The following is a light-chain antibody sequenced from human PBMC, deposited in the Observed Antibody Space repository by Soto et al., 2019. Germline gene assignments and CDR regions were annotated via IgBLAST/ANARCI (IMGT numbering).Light chain of an antibody. Sequence: QSALTQPASVSGSPGQSITISCTGTSSDVGGYNYVSWYQQHPGKAPKLMIYDVSNRPSGVSNRFSGSKSGNTASLTISGLQAEDEADYYCGSYKSSSTLGVFGTGTKLTVL. CDR3: GSYKSSSTLGV. CDR2: DVS. CDR1: SSDVGGYNY. J-gene: IGLJ1*01. V-gene: IGLV2-14*01.